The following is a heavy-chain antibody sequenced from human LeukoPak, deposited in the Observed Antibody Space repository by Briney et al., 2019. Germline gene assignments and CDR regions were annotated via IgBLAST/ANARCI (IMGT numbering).Heavy chain of an antibody. Sequence: ASVKVSCKASGYTFTGYYMHWVRQAPGQGREWMGWINPNSGGTNYAQKFQGRVTMTRDTSISTAYMELSRLRSADTAVYYCARTRNSIAAAGSDYWGQGTLVTVSS. CDR2: INPNSGGT. D-gene: IGHD6-13*01. V-gene: IGHV1-2*02. J-gene: IGHJ4*02. CDR3: ARTRNSIAAAGSDY. CDR1: GYTFTGYY.